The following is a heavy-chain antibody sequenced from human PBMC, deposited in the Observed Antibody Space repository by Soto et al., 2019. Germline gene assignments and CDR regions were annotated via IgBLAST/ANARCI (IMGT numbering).Heavy chain of an antibody. D-gene: IGHD3-9*01. CDR2: INAGNGNT. J-gene: IGHJ4*02. V-gene: IGHV1-3*01. CDR1: GYTFTSYA. Sequence: ASVKVSCKASGYTFTSYAMHWVRQAPGQRLEWMGWINAGNGNTKYSQKFQGRVTITRDTSASTAYMELSSLRSEDTAVYYCARNLMDYDILTGYYMAYYWDYWGQGTRVTISS. CDR3: ARNLMDYDILTGYYMAYYWDY.